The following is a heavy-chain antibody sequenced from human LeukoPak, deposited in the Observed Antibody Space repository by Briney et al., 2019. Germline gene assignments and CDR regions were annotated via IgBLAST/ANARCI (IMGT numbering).Heavy chain of an antibody. D-gene: IGHD3-10*01. J-gene: IGHJ4*02. V-gene: IGHV3-74*01. CDR1: GFRISNHW. Sequence: PGGSLRLSCAASGFRISNHWMHWVRQAPGKGPVWVAHIKSDGSGTTYADSVKGRFTISRDNAKNALYLQMNSLRAEDTAVYYCSSGSYHNDYWGQGTLVTVSS. CDR3: SSGSYHNDY. CDR2: IKSDGSGT.